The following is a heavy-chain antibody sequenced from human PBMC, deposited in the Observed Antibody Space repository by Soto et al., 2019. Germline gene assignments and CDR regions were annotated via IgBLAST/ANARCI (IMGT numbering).Heavy chain of an antibody. D-gene: IGHD2-21*01. Sequence: QVQLVQSGAEVKKPGSSVKVSCKASGVTFSSETISWVRQAPGQGLEWVGGIIPRFGTANYAQKFQGRVTITADESTSTLYVELSSLRSDERAVYYAAPELGDNPASDVDSWGQGTLVTVSS. J-gene: IGHJ4*02. CDR3: APELGDNPASDVDS. CDR1: GVTFSSET. CDR2: IIPRFGTA. V-gene: IGHV1-69*01.